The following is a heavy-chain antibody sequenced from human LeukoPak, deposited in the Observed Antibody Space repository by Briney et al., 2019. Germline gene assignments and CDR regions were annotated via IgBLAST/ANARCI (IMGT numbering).Heavy chain of an antibody. CDR3: ARGMVRGVISYYYYYYMDV. CDR2: SYHTGPT. D-gene: IGHD3-10*01. Sequence: SETLSLTCTVSGYSIRSDYYWAWIRQPPGKGLEWIGSSYHTGPTYYNPSLKSRVTISLDTSKNQFSLKVTSVTAADTAVYYCARGMVRGVISYYYYYYMDVWGKGTTVTISS. CDR1: GYSIRSDYY. V-gene: IGHV4-38-2*02. J-gene: IGHJ6*03.